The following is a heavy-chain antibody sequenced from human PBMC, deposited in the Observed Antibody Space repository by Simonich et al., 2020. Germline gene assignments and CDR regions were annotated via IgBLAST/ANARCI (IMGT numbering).Heavy chain of an antibody. CDR3: AKDSSLVGATDWFDP. Sequence: EVQLLESGGGLVQPGGSLRLSCAASGFTFSSYAMSWLRQAAGEGREWVSAYRCSGSSTYYADSGKGRFTISRDNSKNTLYLQMNSLRAEDTAVYYCAKDSSLVGATDWFDPWGQGTLVTVSS. J-gene: IGHJ5*02. CDR2: YRCSGSST. V-gene: IGHV3-23*01. CDR1: GFTFSSYA. D-gene: IGHD1-26*01.